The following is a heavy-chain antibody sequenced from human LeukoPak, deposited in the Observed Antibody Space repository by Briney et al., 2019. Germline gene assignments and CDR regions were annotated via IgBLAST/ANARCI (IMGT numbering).Heavy chain of an antibody. CDR3: ARGSRLGLDDY. CDR2: IIPIFGTA. V-gene: IGHV1-69*13. CDR1: GGTFSSYA. D-gene: IGHD3-9*01. Sequence: GASVKVSRKASGGTFSSYAISWVRQAPGQGLEWMGGIIPIFGTANYAQKFQGRVTITADESTSTAYMELSSLRSEDTAVCYCARGSRLGLDDYWGQGTLVTVST. J-gene: IGHJ4*02.